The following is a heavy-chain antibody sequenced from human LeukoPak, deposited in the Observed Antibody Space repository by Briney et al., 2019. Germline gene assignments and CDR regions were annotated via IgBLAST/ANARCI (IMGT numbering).Heavy chain of an antibody. CDR3: ARQGTWIQGIRYYMDV. V-gene: IGHV4-38-2*01. J-gene: IGHJ6*03. Sequence: SETLSLTCAVSGYSISSGYYRGWIRQPPGKGLEWIGSIYHSGSTYYNPSLKSRVTISVDTSKNQFSLKLSSVTAADTAVYYCARQGTWIQGIRYYMDVWGKGTTVTVSS. D-gene: IGHD1-1*01. CDR2: IYHSGST. CDR1: GYSISSGYY.